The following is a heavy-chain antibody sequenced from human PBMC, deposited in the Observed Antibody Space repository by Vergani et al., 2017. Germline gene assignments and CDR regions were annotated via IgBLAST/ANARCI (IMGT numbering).Heavy chain of an antibody. V-gene: IGHV4-34*01. J-gene: IGHJ4*02. CDR2: INRSGST. CDR3: ARGGVRGPLGY. D-gene: IGHD3-10*02. CDR1: GGSFSGYY. Sequence: QVQLQQWGAGLLKPSETLSLTCAVYGGSFSGYYWSWIRQPPGKGLEWIGEINRSGSTNYNPALKSRVTISVDTSKNQFSLKLSSVTAADTAVYYCARGGVRGPLGYWGQGTLVTVSS.